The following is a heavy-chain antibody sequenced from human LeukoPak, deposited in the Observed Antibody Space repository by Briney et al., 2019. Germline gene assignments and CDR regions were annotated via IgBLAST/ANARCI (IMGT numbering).Heavy chain of an antibody. CDR2: INPNSGVT. CDR3: ARERSTVFIDY. D-gene: IGHD5/OR15-5a*01. J-gene: IGHJ4*02. CDR1: GYTFTDHY. Sequence: ASGKLSCKASGYTFTDHYLHWGRQAPGQGHGWMGGINPNSGVTSYAQKFQDRVSMTRDTSISTVYLEVNGLTSDETAVYFCARERSTVFIDYWAQGPLVTVSS. V-gene: IGHV1-2*02.